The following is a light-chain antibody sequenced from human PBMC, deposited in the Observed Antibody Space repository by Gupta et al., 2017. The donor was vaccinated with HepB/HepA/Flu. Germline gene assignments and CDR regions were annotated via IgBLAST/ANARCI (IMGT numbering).Light chain of an antibody. CDR1: KTISNY. CDR3: QQGYGFPRS. V-gene: IGKV1-39*01. CDR2: AAS. Sequence: DIQMPQSPSSLSAFVGDRVTITCRASKTISNYLNWYQQRPGKAPKLLIYAASSLQSGVPSRFSGSGSGTYFTLTISSLQPEDFATYYCQQGYGFPRSFGQGTRLEIK. J-gene: IGKJ5*01.